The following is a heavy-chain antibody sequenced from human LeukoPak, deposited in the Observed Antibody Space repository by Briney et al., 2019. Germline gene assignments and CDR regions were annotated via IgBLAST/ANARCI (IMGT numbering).Heavy chain of an antibody. D-gene: IGHD3-9*01. Sequence: GASVKVSCKVSGYTLTELSMHWVRQAPGKGLEWMGGFDPEDGETIYAQKFQGRVTMTEDTSTDTAYTQLSSLRAEDTAVYYCATNYDILTGYPPSFDYWGQGTLVTVSS. CDR3: ATNYDILTGYPPSFDY. CDR2: FDPEDGET. J-gene: IGHJ4*02. CDR1: GYTLTELS. V-gene: IGHV1-24*01.